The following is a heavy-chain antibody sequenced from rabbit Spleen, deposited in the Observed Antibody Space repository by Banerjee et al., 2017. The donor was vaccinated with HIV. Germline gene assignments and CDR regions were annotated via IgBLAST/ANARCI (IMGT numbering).Heavy chain of an antibody. D-gene: IGHD8-1*01. Sequence: QEQLVESGGGLVKPGASLTLTCKASGVSLNDKDVMCWVRQAPGKGLEWIACINIVTGKSVYATWAKGRFTMSRTSSTTVTLQMTSLTAADTATYFCARDTGTSFSTYGMDLWGQGTLVTVS. J-gene: IGHJ6*01. CDR2: INIVTGKS. CDR3: ARDTGTSFSTYGMDL. V-gene: IGHV1S45*01. CDR1: GVSLNDKDV.